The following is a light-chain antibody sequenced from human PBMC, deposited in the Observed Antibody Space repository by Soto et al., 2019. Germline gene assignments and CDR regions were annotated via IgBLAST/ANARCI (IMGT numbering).Light chain of an antibody. CDR3: QQYYSYPPYT. Sequence: AIRMTQAPSSLSASTGDRGTITCRASQGISSHLAWYQQKPGKAPKLLIYAASTLQSGVPSRFSGSVSGTDFTLTISSLQSEDFATYYCQQYYSYPPYTFGQGTKLEIK. CDR1: QGISSH. J-gene: IGKJ2*01. CDR2: AAS. V-gene: IGKV1-8*01.